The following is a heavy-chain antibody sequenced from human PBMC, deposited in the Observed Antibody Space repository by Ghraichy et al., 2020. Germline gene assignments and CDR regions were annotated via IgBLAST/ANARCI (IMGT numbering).Heavy chain of an antibody. CDR1: GGSFSGYY. J-gene: IGHJ5*02. CDR3: ARLSSVAGTRAWFDP. V-gene: IGHV4-34*01. D-gene: IGHD6-19*01. CDR2: INHSGST. Sequence: SETLSLTCAVYGGSFSGYYWSWIRQPPGKGLEWIGEINHSGSTNYNPSLKSRVTISVDTSKNQFSLKLSSVTAADTAVYYCARLSSVAGTRAWFDPWGQGTLVTVSS.